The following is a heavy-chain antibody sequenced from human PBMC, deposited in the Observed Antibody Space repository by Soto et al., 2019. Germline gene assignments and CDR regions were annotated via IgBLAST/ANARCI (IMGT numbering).Heavy chain of an antibody. CDR2: ISRGRTYI. CDR3: ARGVLPISSTSWFDP. V-gene: IGHV3-21*01. CDR1: GFPFSTSN. Sequence: EVQLVESGGGLVNPGGSLRLSCGASGFPFSTSNMNWVRQAPGKGLEWVSSISRGRTYIYYADSVKGRFPISRDDAENSLFLQMNSLRAEDTAVYYCARGVLPISSTSWFDPWGQGTLVTVSS. D-gene: IGHD3-16*01. J-gene: IGHJ5*02.